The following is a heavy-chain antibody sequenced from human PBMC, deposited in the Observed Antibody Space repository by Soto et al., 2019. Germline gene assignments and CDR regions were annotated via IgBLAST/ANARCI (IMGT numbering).Heavy chain of an antibody. J-gene: IGHJ4*02. V-gene: IGHV3-23*01. CDR2: MSGSGDIT. Sequence: GGSLRLSCAASGFTFKDYALSWVRQAPGKGLEWVSGMSGSGDITYYGDSVKGRFTISRDSSKNTLYLQMSSLRVEDTAVYYCARFQIRDPHFDFWGQGTLVTVSS. CDR1: GFTFKDYA. CDR3: ARFQIRDPHFDF. D-gene: IGHD2-21*01.